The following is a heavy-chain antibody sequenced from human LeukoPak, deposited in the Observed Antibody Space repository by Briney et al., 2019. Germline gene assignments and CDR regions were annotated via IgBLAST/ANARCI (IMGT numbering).Heavy chain of an antibody. CDR3: ARESEIRFLEWLFVFDY. J-gene: IGHJ4*02. V-gene: IGHV3-7*01. CDR2: INLEGTEK. Sequence: GGSLRLSCKASGFTFSRYWMNWVRQAPGKGLEWVANINLEGTEKYYLNSVEGRFSISRDNAKNSLYLQMNSLRAEDTAVYYCARESEIRFLEWLFVFDYWGQGTLVTVSS. D-gene: IGHD3-3*01. CDR1: GFTFSRYW.